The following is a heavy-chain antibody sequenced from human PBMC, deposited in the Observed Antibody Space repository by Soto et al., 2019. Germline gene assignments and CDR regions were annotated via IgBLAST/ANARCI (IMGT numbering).Heavy chain of an antibody. CDR2: IKSKTDGGTT. CDR3: TSQRFLEWFAMDV. D-gene: IGHD3-3*01. Sequence: GGSLRLSCAASGFTFSNAWMNWVRQAPGKGLEWVGRIKSKTDGGTTDCAAPVKGRFTISRDDSKNTLYLQINSLKTDDTAVYYCTSQRFLEWFAMDVWGQATTVTVSS. CDR1: GFTFSNAW. J-gene: IGHJ6*02. V-gene: IGHV3-15*07.